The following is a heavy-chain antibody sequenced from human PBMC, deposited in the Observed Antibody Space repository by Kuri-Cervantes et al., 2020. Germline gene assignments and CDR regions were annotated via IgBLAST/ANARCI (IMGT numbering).Heavy chain of an antibody. CDR2: IYYSGST. CDR1: GGSISSYY. V-gene: IGHV4-59*12. D-gene: IGHD4-17*01. CDR3: ARGRRRQYYGDYYYFDY. J-gene: IGHJ4*02. Sequence: SETLSLTCTVSGGSISSYYWSWIRQPPGKGLEWIGYIYYSGSTNYNPSLKSRVTISVDTSKNQFSLKLSSVTAADTAVYYCARGRRRQYYGDYYYFDYWGQGTLVTVSS.